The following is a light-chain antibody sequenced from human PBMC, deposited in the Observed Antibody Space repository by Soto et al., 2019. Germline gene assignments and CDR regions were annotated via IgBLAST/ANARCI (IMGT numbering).Light chain of an antibody. Sequence: EILLTPSPCTLSLSPGERATLSCRASQSVSRSYLAWYQQKPGKAPRLLIYGASRRATGIPERFSGSGSGTDFTLTISRLEPEDFEVYYCQQYGSSPQTFGQGTKVDIK. CDR3: QQYGSSPQT. CDR1: QSVSRSY. J-gene: IGKJ1*01. CDR2: GAS. V-gene: IGKV3-20*01.